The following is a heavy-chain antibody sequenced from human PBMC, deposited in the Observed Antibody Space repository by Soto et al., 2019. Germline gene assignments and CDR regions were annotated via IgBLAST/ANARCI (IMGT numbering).Heavy chain of an antibody. D-gene: IGHD1-1*01. J-gene: IGHJ6*03. CDR2: IRGSGGST. CDR3: EKSPLEYYYYMDV. V-gene: IGHV3-23*01. CDR1: GCTFSSYA. Sequence: EVQLLESGGGLVQPGGSLRLSCAASGCTFSSYAMSWVRQAPGKGLEWVSAIRGSGGSTYYADSVKGRFTISRDNAKNTLYLQMNSLRAEDTAVYYWEKSPLEYYYYMDVWGKGTTVTVSS.